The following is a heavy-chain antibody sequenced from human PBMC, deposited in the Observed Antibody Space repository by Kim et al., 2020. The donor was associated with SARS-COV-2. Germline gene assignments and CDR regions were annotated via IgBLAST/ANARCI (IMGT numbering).Heavy chain of an antibody. D-gene: IGHD3-22*01. Sequence: KFQCRVTITADESTSTAYMELSSLRSEDTAVYYCARDSNPHYYDSSGSDYWGQGTLVTVSS. J-gene: IGHJ4*02. V-gene: IGHV1-69*01. CDR3: ARDSNPHYYDSSGSDY.